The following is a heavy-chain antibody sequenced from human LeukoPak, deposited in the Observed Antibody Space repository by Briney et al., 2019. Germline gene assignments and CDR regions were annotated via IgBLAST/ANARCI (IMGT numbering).Heavy chain of an antibody. CDR1: GFTVSSNY. D-gene: IGHD2-21*02. CDR3: VREDTPATANY. J-gene: IGHJ4*02. CDR2: IYGGGNI. Sequence: GGSLRLSCAASGFTVSSNYMNWVRQAPGKGLEWVSVIYGGGNIYYADSVTGRFTISRDNSKDTLFLQMHSLRPGDTAVYYCVREDTPATANYWGQGTLVTISS. V-gene: IGHV3-53*01.